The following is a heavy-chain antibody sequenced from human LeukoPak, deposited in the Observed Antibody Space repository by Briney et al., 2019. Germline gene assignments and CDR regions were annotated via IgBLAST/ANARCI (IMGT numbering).Heavy chain of an antibody. D-gene: IGHD2-2*01. CDR1: GFTFSSYA. CDR3: AKDRCSSTSCYPAMDYYYYYYMDV. CDR2: ISGSGGRT. J-gene: IGHJ6*03. V-gene: IGHV3-23*01. Sequence: PGGSLRLSCAASGFTFSSYAMSWVRQAPGKGLEWVSAISGSGGRTYYADSVRGRFTISRDTSKNTLYLQINSLRAENTPVYYCAKDRCSSTSCYPAMDYYYYYYMDVWGKGTTVTVSS.